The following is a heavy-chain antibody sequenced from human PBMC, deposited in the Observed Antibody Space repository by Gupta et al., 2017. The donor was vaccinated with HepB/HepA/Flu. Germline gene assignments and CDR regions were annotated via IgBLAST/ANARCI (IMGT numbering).Heavy chain of an antibody. CDR3: AKRGDWGYYGMDV. CDR2: ISYDGSNK. CDR1: GFTFSSYG. Sequence: QVQLVESGGGVVQPGRSLRLSCAASGFTFSSYGMHWVRQAPGKGLEWVAVISYDGSNKYYADSVKGRFTISRDNSKNTLYLQMNSLRAEDTAVYYCAKRGDWGYYGMDVWGQGTTVTVSS. V-gene: IGHV3-30*18. J-gene: IGHJ6*02. D-gene: IGHD3/OR15-3a*01.